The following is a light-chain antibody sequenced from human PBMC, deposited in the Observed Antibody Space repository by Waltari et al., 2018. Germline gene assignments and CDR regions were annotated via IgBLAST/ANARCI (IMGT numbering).Light chain of an antibody. J-gene: IGKJ1*01. V-gene: IGKV3-20*01. CDR1: QSIGIY. CDR2: HAS. CDR3: QKYESLPAT. Sequence: EIVLTQSPATLSLSPGERATLSCRASQSIGIYLAWYQQKPGQAPRLLMYHASSRATGIPDRFSGSGSGTDFSLTISRLEPEDFAVYYCQKYESLPATFGQGTKVEIK.